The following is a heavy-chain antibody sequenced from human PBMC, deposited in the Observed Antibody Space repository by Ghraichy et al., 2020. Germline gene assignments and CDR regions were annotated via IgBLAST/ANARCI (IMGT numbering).Heavy chain of an antibody. Sequence: SETLSLTCAVYGGSFSGYYWSWIRQPPGKGLEWIGEINHSGSTNYNPSLKSRVTISVDTSKNQFSLKLSSVTAADTAVYYCARGGGTTVTDYYYYGMDVWGQGTTVTVSS. CDR1: GGSFSGYY. CDR2: INHSGST. CDR3: ARGGGTTVTDYYYYGMDV. V-gene: IGHV4-34*01. D-gene: IGHD4-17*01. J-gene: IGHJ6*02.